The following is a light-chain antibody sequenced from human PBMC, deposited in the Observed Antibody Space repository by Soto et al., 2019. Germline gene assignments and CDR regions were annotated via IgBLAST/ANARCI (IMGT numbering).Light chain of an antibody. CDR3: LQYNDYPRT. J-gene: IGKJ1*01. CDR1: QGIRND. V-gene: IGKV1-17*01. Sequence: DIQLTHSPSSLSASVGDRVSFTCGASQGIRNDLAWFQQKAGKAPRRLIYGASSLQSGVPNRFSGSGSGTEFTLTIDSLQPEDFAVYYCLQYNDYPRTFGQGTKVDIK. CDR2: GAS.